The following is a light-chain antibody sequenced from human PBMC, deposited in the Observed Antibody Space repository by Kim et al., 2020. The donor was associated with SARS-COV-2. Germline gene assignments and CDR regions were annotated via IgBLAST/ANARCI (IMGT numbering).Light chain of an antibody. CDR3: SSYTSSTTLYV. V-gene: IGLV2-14*03. CDR1: SSDVGSYNY. J-gene: IGLJ1*01. CDR2: DVS. Sequence: QSVLTQPASVSGSPGQSITISCTGTSSDVGSYNYVSWYQHHPGKAPQLMIYDVSKRPSGVSNRFSGSKSGNTASLTISGLQAEDEADFYCSSYTSSTTLYVFGTGTKVTVL.